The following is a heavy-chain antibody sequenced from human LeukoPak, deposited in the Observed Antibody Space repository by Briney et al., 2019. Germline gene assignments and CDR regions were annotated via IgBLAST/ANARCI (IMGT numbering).Heavy chain of an antibody. D-gene: IGHD6-19*01. CDR1: GFTFSSYW. CDR3: ARAPGYSSGFGY. J-gene: IGHJ4*02. Sequence: PGGSLRLSCAASGFTFSSYWIHWVRQAPGKGLVWVSRICSDGSSTNYADSVKGRFTISRDNAKNTLYLQMNSLRAEDTAVYYCARAPGYSSGFGYWGQGNLVTVSS. V-gene: IGHV3-74*01. CDR2: ICSDGSST.